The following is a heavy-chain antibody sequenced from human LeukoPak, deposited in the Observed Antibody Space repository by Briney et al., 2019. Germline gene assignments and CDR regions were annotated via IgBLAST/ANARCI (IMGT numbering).Heavy chain of an antibody. CDR2: INPNSGGT. Sequence: ASVKVSCKASGYTFTGYYMHWVRQAPGQGLEWMGWINPNSGGTNYAQRFQGRVTMTRDTSISTAYMELSRLRSDDTAVYHCARRPGINSTKDWFDPWGQGTLVTVSS. CDR1: GYTFTGYY. J-gene: IGHJ5*02. CDR3: ARRPGINSTKDWFDP. D-gene: IGHD2/OR15-2a*01. V-gene: IGHV1-2*02.